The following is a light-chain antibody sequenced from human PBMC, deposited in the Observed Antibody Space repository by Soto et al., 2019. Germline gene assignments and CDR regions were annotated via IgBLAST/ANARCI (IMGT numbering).Light chain of an antibody. V-gene: IGKV3-15*01. CDR1: QNVRSD. CDR2: GAS. Sequence: EIVMTQSPASLSVSPGDSATLSCRASQNVRSDVAWYQHKPGQAPRLLIYGASTRAIGIPARFSGSGSGTEFPLPIPSLAAEDVAVYFCSHDHNWPPLTFGRGTKVEIK. CDR3: SHDHNWPPLT. J-gene: IGKJ4*01.